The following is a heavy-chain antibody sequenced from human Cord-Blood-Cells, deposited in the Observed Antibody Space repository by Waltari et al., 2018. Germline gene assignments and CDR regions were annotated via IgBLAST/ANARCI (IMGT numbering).Heavy chain of an antibody. CDR1: GYTFTGYY. D-gene: IGHD2-2*02. J-gene: IGHJ3*02. CDR3: ARSGVVVPAAILAFDI. CDR2: INPNSGGT. Sequence: QVKLVQSGAEVKKPGASVKVSCKASGYTFTGYYMHWVRQAPRQGLEWMGWINPNSGGTNYAQKFQGRVTMTRDTSISTAYMELSRLRSDDTAVYYCARSGVVVPAAILAFDIWGQGTMVTVSS. V-gene: IGHV1-2*02.